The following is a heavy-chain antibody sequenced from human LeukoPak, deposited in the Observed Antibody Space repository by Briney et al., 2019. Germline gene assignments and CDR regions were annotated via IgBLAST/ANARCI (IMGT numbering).Heavy chain of an antibody. V-gene: IGHV3-49*04. CDR2: IRSGGTT. CDR3: SSPRRSSGWYDFDY. Sequence: RSLGLSCTASGFTFGDYVMNWVRQAPGKGLEGVGFIRSGGTTEYAASVKGRFIISRDDSKSIAYLQMNSLKTEDTAVYYCSSPRRSSGWYDFDYWGQGTLVTVSS. CDR1: GFTFGDYV. D-gene: IGHD6-19*01. J-gene: IGHJ4*02.